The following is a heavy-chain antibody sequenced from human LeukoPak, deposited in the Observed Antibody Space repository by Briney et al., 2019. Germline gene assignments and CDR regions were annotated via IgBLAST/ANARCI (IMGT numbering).Heavy chain of an antibody. CDR1: GGSFSGYY. D-gene: IGHD3-10*01. CDR3: ARADPPITMVRGVMRSGWFDP. CDR2: INHSGST. J-gene: IGHJ5*02. Sequence: SETLSLTCAVYGGSFSGYYWSWIRQPPGKGLEWIGEINHSGSTNYNPSLKSRVTISVDTSKTQFSLKLSSVTAADTAVYYCARADPPITMVRGVMRSGWFDPWGQGTLVTVSS. V-gene: IGHV4-34*01.